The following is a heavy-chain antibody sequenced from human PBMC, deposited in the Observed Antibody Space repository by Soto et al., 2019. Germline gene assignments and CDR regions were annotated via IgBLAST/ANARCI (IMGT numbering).Heavy chain of an antibody. CDR1: GGSASSYY. Sequence: ETLSLTCTVSGGSASSYYWSWIRQPPGKGLEWIASIHYSGRTNYNPSLKSRVTVSVDTSKNQFSLKLNSVTAADTAVYYCAGSTGWYWFDPWGQGTLVTVSS. V-gene: IGHV4-59*08. CDR3: AGSTGWYWFDP. D-gene: IGHD6-19*01. CDR2: IHYSGRT. J-gene: IGHJ5*02.